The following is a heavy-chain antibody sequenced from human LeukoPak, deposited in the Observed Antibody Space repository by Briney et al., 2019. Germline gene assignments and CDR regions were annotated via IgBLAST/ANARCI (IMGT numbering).Heavy chain of an antibody. CDR3: AKGMEWTVGGVGFDY. CDR2: IYSGGST. V-gene: IGHV3-53*01. D-gene: IGHD1-26*01. J-gene: IGHJ4*02. CDR1: GFTVSSNY. Sequence: GGSLRLSCAASGFTVSSNYMSWVRQAPGKGLEWVSVIYSGGSTYYADSVKGRFTISRDNSKNTLYLQMNSLRAEDTAVYYCAKGMEWTVGGVGFDYWGQGTLVTVSS.